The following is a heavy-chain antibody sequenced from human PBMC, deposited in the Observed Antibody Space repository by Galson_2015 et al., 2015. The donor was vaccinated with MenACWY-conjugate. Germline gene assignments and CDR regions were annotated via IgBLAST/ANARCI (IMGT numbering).Heavy chain of an antibody. Sequence: SLRLSCAASGFTLSSYAMHWVRQAPGKGLEWVAVISYDGSNKYYADSVKGRLTISRDNSKNTLYLQMNSLTAEDTAVYYCAGTNYYGSGSYPTEFDYWGQGTLVTVSA. CDR1: GFTLSSYA. CDR2: ISYDGSNK. J-gene: IGHJ4*02. CDR3: AGTNYYGSGSYPTEFDY. D-gene: IGHD3-10*01. V-gene: IGHV3-30*04.